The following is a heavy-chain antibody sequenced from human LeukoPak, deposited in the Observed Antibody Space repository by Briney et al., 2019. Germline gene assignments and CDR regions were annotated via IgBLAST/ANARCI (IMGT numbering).Heavy chain of an antibody. Sequence: PGGSLRLSCAASGFTFSSYSMNWVRQAPGKGLEWVSYISSSSSTIYYADSVKGRFTISRDNAKNSLYLQMNSLRAEDTAVYYCARVCSTSCRTAFDIWGQGTMVTVSS. J-gene: IGHJ3*02. V-gene: IGHV3-48*01. CDR1: GFTFSSYS. CDR3: ARVCSTSCRTAFDI. CDR2: ISSSSSTI. D-gene: IGHD2-2*01.